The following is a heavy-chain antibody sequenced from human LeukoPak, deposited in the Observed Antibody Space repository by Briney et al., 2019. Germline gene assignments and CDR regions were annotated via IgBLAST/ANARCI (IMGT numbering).Heavy chain of an antibody. Sequence: GGSLRLSCAASEFTVSSYGMTWVRQAPGKGLEWVSYISFTSTTVYYADSVKGRFTVSRDDAKNSLYLQMNSLRDEDTAMFYCARVGDGHSVNYLDLWGQGTLVTVSS. V-gene: IGHV3-48*02. D-gene: IGHD5-24*01. CDR3: ARVGDGHSVNYLDL. J-gene: IGHJ4*02. CDR2: ISFTSTTV. CDR1: EFTVSSYG.